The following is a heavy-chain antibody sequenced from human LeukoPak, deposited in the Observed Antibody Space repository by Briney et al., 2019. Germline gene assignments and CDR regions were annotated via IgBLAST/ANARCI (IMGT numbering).Heavy chain of an antibody. Sequence: SETLSLTCAVYGGSFSGYYWSWIRQPPGKGLEWIGEINHSGSTNYNPSLKSRVTISVDTSKNQFSLKLSSVTAADTAVYYCAREGVDTAMFDYWGQGTLVTVSS. CDR3: AREGVDTAMFDY. J-gene: IGHJ4*02. CDR2: INHSGST. D-gene: IGHD5-18*01. V-gene: IGHV4-34*01. CDR1: GGSFSGYY.